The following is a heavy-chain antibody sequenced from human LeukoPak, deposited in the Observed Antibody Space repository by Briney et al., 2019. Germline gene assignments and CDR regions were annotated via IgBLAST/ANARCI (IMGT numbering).Heavy chain of an antibody. Sequence: ASVKVSCKVSGHSLAGLSIHWLRQSPEKGLEWMGGFDPGDVETIYSQKFQDRVIMTEDKSTDTASMELSSLTSEDTAIYYYATETPPSGSFSVYYNSWGQGTLVTVSS. V-gene: IGHV1-24*01. CDR2: FDPGDVET. CDR3: ATETPPSGSFSVYYNS. CDR1: GHSLAGLS. D-gene: IGHD3-9*01. J-gene: IGHJ4*02.